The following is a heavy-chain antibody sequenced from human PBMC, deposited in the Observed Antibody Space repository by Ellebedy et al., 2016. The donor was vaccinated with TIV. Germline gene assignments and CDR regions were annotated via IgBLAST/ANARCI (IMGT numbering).Heavy chain of an antibody. CDR1: GFTFSGYG. V-gene: IGHV3-33*01. CDR2: IWYDGSNK. CDR3: AREPQGYSYASYYFDY. Sequence: GESLKLSXAASGFTFSGYGMHWVRQAPGKGLEWVAVIWYDGSNKYYADSVKGRFTISRDNSKNTLYLQMNSLRAEDTAVYYCAREPQGYSYASYYFDYWGQGTLVTVSS. J-gene: IGHJ4*02. D-gene: IGHD5-18*01.